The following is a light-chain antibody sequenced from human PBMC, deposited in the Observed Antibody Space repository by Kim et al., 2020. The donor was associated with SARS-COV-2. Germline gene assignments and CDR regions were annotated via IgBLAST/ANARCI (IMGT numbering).Light chain of an antibody. CDR2: QDF. V-gene: IGLV3-1*01. Sequence: SVSPGQTASIACSGDKLGDAYASWYQQKPGQSPVLVIYQDFKRPSGIPERFSDSHSGNTATLTISGTQEMDEADYHCQAWDSSIGVFGGGTQLTVL. CDR1: KLGDAY. CDR3: QAWDSSIGV. J-gene: IGLJ2*01.